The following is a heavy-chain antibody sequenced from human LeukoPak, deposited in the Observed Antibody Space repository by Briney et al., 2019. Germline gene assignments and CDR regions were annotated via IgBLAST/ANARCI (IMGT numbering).Heavy chain of an antibody. CDR2: IKQDGSEK. J-gene: IGHJ4*02. D-gene: IGHD6-13*01. CDR3: ARVQAAEDY. Sequence: GGSLRLSCAASGFTFSSYWMSWVRQAPGKGLEWVANIKQDGSEKYYVDSVKGRFTIPRGNAKNSLYLQMNSLRAEDTAAYYCARVQAAEDYWGQGTLVTVSS. V-gene: IGHV3-7*01. CDR1: GFTFSSYW.